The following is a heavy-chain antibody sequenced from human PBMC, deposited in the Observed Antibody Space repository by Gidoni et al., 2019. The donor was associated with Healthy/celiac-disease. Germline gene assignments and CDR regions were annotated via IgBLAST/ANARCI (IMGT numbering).Heavy chain of an antibody. Sequence: EVQLVESGGGLVKPGGSLRLSCAASGFTFSSYSMNWVRQAPGKGLEWVSSMSSSSSYIYYADSVKGRFTISRDNAKNSLYLQMNSLRAEDTAVYYCARDLYSMGDYWGQGTLVTVSS. CDR2: MSSSSSYI. CDR3: ARDLYSMGDY. D-gene: IGHD4-4*01. V-gene: IGHV3-21*01. CDR1: GFTFSSYS. J-gene: IGHJ4*02.